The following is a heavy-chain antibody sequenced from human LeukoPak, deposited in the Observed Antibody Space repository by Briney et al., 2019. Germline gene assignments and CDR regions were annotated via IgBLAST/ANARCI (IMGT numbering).Heavy chain of an antibody. D-gene: IGHD3-10*01. Sequence: ASVNVSCKASGGTFSSYAISWVRQAPGQGLEWMGWINPNSGGTNYAQKFQGRVTMTRDTSISTAYMELSRLRSDDTAVYYCASTYGSGRPPFDYWGQGTLVTVSS. CDR1: GGTFSSYA. V-gene: IGHV1-2*02. J-gene: IGHJ4*02. CDR3: ASTYGSGRPPFDY. CDR2: INPNSGGT.